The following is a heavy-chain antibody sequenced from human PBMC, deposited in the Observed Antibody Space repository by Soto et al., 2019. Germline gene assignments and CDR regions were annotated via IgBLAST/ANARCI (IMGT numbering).Heavy chain of an antibody. V-gene: IGHV4-39*01. J-gene: IGHJ6*03. D-gene: IGHD4-4*01. CDR3: ARSHDYSNSYYYYYYMDV. Sequence: SETLSLTCTVSGGSISSSSYYWGWIRQPPGKGLEWIGSIYYSGSTYYNPSLESRVTLSVDTSKNQFSLRLSSVTAADTAVYYCARSHDYSNSYYYYYYMDVWGKGTTVTVSS. CDR1: GGSISSSSYY. CDR2: IYYSGST.